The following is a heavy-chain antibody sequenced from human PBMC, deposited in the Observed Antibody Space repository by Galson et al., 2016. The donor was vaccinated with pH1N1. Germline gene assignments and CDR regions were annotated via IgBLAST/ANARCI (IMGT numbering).Heavy chain of an antibody. Sequence: TLSLTCTVPGTSISSGSYYWSWIRQPAGKGLEWIGHIHTSGSTNYNPSLKSRVTISVDTSKNQFSLKVSSVTAADTAVYYCARDRSPARLYYWGQGTLVTVSS. CDR2: IHTSGST. CDR1: GTSISSGSYY. D-gene: IGHD2-2*01. V-gene: IGHV4-61*09. CDR3: ARDRSPARLYY. J-gene: IGHJ4*02.